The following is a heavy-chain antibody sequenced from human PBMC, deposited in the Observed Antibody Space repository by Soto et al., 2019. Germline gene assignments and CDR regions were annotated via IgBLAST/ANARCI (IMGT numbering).Heavy chain of an antibody. V-gene: IGHV1-69*01. CDR3: AREMNDYVWGSYRSYYGMDV. J-gene: IGHJ6*02. CDR2: IIPIFCTA. D-gene: IGHD3-16*02. Sequence: QVQLVQSGAEVKKPGASVKVSCKASGGTFSSYAISWVRQAPGQGLEWMGGIIPIFCTANYAQKFQGRVTNTADETTSTAYIELSSLRSEDTAVYYCAREMNDYVWGSYRSYYGMDVWGQGTTVTASS. CDR1: GGTFSSYA.